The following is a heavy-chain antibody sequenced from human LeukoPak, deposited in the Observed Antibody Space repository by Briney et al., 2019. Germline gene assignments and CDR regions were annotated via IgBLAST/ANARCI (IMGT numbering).Heavy chain of an antibody. CDR1: GFTFSSYD. CDR3: AREGTFNYGSGTYFSPHFDY. CDR2: IWFDGGHN. V-gene: IGHV3-33*01. J-gene: IGHJ4*02. Sequence: PGGSLRLSCAASGFTFSSYDIHWVRQAPGKGLEWVAVIWFDGGHNYYADSVKGRFTISRDNSKNTLFLQMNSLRAEDTAVYYCAREGTFNYGSGTYFSPHFDYWGQGTLVTVSS. D-gene: IGHD3-10*01.